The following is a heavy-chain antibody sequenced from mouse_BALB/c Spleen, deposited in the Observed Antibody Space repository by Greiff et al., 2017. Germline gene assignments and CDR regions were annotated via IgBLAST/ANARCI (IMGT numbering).Heavy chain of an antibody. V-gene: IGHV5-6*01. CDR2: ISSGGSYT. D-gene: IGHD2-1*01. CDR3: ARHEGVYYGNFDV. Sequence: EVMLVESGGDLVKPGGSLKLSCAASGFTFSSYGMSWVRQTPDKRLEWVATISSGGSYTYYPDSVKGRFTISRDNAKNTLYLQMSSLKSEDTAMYYCARHEGVYYGNFDVWGAGTTVTVSA. CDR1: GFTFSSYG. J-gene: IGHJ1*01.